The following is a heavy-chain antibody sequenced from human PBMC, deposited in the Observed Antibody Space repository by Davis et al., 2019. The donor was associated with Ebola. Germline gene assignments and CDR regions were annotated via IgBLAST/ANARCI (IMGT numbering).Heavy chain of an antibody. V-gene: IGHV3-23*01. CDR3: ARSSFRQLVPFY. CDR1: GFTFSSYA. J-gene: IGHJ4*02. Sequence: PGGSLRLSCAASGFTFSSYAMSWVRQAPGKGLEWVSAISGSGGSTYYADSVKGRFTISRDNSKNTLYLQMNSLRAEDTAVYYCARSSFRQLVPFYWGQGTLVTVSS. CDR2: ISGSGGST. D-gene: IGHD6-13*01.